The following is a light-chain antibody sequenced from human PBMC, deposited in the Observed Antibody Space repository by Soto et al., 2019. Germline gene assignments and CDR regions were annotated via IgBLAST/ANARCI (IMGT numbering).Light chain of an antibody. J-gene: IGKJ1*01. CDR3: QQYNNWPLQT. Sequence: ETVMTQSPATLSVSPGERATLSCRASQSVNSNLAWYQKKPGQAPRLLIYAASTRATGIPARFSGSGSGTEFTLTISSLQSEDLAVYYCQQYNNWPLQTFGQGTKVEIQ. V-gene: IGKV3-15*01. CDR1: QSVNSN. CDR2: AAS.